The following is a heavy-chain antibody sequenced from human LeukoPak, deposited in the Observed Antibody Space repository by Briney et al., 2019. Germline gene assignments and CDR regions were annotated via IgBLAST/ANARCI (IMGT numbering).Heavy chain of an antibody. Sequence: SETLSLTCAVYGGCFSGYYWSWIRPPPGKGLEWVGGINHSGSTNYNPSLKSRVTISVDTSKNQFSLKLSSVTAADTAVYYGARSSGWYRKTYYFDDWGQGTLVTVSS. CDR2: INHSGST. CDR1: GGCFSGYY. V-gene: IGHV4-34*01. CDR3: ARSSGWYRKTYYFDD. D-gene: IGHD6-19*01. J-gene: IGHJ4*02.